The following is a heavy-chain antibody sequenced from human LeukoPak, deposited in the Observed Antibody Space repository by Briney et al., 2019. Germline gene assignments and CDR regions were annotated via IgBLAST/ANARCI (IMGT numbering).Heavy chain of an antibody. Sequence: SETLSLTCTVSGGSISSYYWSWIRQPPGKGLEWMGYIYYSGSTNYNPSLKSRVTISVDTSKNQFSLKLSSVTAADTAVYYCARVSSYGITIFGVVIPDAFDIWGQGTMVTVSS. J-gene: IGHJ3*02. CDR3: ARVSSYGITIFGVVIPDAFDI. CDR2: IYYSGST. D-gene: IGHD3-3*01. CDR1: GGSISSYY. V-gene: IGHV4-59*01.